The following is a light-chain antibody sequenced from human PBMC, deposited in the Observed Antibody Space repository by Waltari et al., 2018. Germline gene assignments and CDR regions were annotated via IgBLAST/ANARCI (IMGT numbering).Light chain of an antibody. V-gene: IGLV1-40*01. CDR3: QSYDSSLSGVL. Sequence: QSVLTQPPSVSGAPGQMVTISCTGSNPNIGARHYVHRYQQVPGEAPRLLIYRDNNRPSGVPDRFSGSKSGTSASLAITGLQPEDEAHYYCQSYDSSLSGVLFGGGTKLTVL. CDR2: RDN. CDR1: NPNIGARHY. J-gene: IGLJ3*02.